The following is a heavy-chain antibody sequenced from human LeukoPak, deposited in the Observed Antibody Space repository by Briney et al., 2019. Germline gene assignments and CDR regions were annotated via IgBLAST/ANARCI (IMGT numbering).Heavy chain of an antibody. CDR3: ARQVYSSSWSYYFDY. CDR1: GGSISSYY. J-gene: IGHJ4*02. CDR2: IHYSGST. V-gene: IGHV4-59*01. D-gene: IGHD6-13*01. Sequence: SETLSLTCTVSGGSISSYYWSWIRQPPGKGLEWIGSIHYSGSTSYNSSLKSRVTISVDTSKNQFSLKLSSVTPADTAVYYCARQVYSSSWSYYFDYWGQGTLVTVSS.